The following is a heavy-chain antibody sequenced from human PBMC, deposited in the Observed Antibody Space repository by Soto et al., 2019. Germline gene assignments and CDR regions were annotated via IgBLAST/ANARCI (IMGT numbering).Heavy chain of an antibody. Sequence: EVQLVESGGGLVQPGGSLRLSCAASGFTFSSYEMNWVRQAPGKGLEWVSYISSSGSTIYYADSVKGRFTISRDNAKTSLYLKKNSLSAEDTAVYYCARGQYDGGGGYFDYWGQETLVTVSS. V-gene: IGHV3-48*03. CDR3: ARGQYDGGGGYFDY. D-gene: IGHD3-16*01. CDR1: GFTFSSYE. J-gene: IGHJ4*02. CDR2: ISSSGSTI.